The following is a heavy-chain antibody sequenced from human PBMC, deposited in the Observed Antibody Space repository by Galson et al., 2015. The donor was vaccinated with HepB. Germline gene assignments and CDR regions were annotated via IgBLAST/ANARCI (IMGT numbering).Heavy chain of an antibody. CDR2: ISSSSSYI. CDR1: GFTFSSYS. V-gene: IGHV3-21*01. Sequence: SLRLSCAASGFTFSSYSMNWVRQAPGKGLEWVSYISSSSSYIYYADSVKGRFTISRDNAKNSLYLQMNSLRAEDTAVYYCARDPPGYSSGWKPHYWGQGTLVTVSS. CDR3: ARDPPGYSSGWKPHY. J-gene: IGHJ4*02. D-gene: IGHD6-19*01.